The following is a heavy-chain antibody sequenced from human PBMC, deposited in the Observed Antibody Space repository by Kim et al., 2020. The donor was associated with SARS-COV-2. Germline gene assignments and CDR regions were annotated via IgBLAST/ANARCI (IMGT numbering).Heavy chain of an antibody. V-gene: IGHV3-74*01. Sequence: GGSLRLSCAASGFTFSSYWMHWVRQAPGKGLVWVSRINSDGSSTSYADSVKGRFTISRDNAKNTLYLQMNSLRAEDTAVYYCARGRRDYNWNDDGEPFDIWGQGTMVTVSS. D-gene: IGHD1-20*01. CDR1: GFTFSSYW. CDR2: INSDGSST. J-gene: IGHJ3*02. CDR3: ARGRRDYNWNDDGEPFDI.